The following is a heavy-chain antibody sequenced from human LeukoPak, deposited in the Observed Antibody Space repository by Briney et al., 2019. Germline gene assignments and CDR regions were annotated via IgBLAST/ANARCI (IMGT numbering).Heavy chain of an antibody. V-gene: IGHV4-34*01. J-gene: IGHJ6*02. CDR2: INHSGST. D-gene: IGHD4-11*01. CDR3: ARDTVTYYYYYGMDV. CDR1: GGSFSGYY. Sequence: SETLSLTCAVYGGSFSGYYWSWVRQPPGKGLEWIGEINHSGSTNYNPSLKSRVTMSVDTSKNQFSLKLSSVTAADTAVYYCARDTVTYYYYYGMDVWGQGTTVTVSS.